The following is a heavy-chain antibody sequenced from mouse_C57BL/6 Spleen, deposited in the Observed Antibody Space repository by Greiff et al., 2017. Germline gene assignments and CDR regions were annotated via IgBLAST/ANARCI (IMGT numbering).Heavy chain of an antibody. D-gene: IGHD2-2*01. J-gene: IGHJ2*01. Sequence: QVQLKQSGAELVKPGASVKISCKASGYAFSSYWMNWVKQRPGKGLEWIGQIYPGDGDTNYNGKFKGKATLTADKSSSPAYMQLSSLTSEDSAVYFCARMATTHFDYWGQGTTLTVSS. CDR2: IYPGDGDT. V-gene: IGHV1-80*01. CDR3: ARMATTHFDY. CDR1: GYAFSSYW.